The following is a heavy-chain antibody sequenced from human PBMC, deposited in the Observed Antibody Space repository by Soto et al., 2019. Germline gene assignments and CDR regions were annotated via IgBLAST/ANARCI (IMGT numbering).Heavy chain of an antibody. D-gene: IGHD6-6*01. CDR2: MNPNSGNT. V-gene: IGHV1-8*01. Sequence: ASVKVSCKASGYTFTSYDINWVRQATGQGLEWMGWMNPNSGNTGYAQKFQGRVTMTRNTSISTAYMELSSLRSEDTAVYYCASSYSSSSGADDAFDIWGQGTTVTVSS. CDR1: GYTFTSYD. J-gene: IGHJ3*02. CDR3: ASSYSSSSGADDAFDI.